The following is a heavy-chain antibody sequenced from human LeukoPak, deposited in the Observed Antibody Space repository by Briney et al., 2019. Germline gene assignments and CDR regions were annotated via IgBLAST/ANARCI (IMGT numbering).Heavy chain of an antibody. CDR3: ARHVDMTTVNYYYLDV. D-gene: IGHD4-11*01. V-gene: IGHV4-34*01. CDR1: GGSFSTYS. CDR2: INYSGNT. Sequence: SETLSLTCAVYGGSFSTYSWSWIRQPPGKGLEWIGDINYSGNTNYNPSFKSRVIASIDTSKDQFSLKLHSVTAGDTAVYYCARHVDMTTVNYYYLDVWGKGTTVIVSS. J-gene: IGHJ6*03.